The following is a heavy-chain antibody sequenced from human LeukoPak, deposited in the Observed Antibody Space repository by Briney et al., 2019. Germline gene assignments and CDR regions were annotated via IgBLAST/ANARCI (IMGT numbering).Heavy chain of an antibody. Sequence: GGSLRLSCAASGFTFSSYWMSWVRQAPGKGLEWVANIKQDGSEKYYVDSVKGRFTISRDNAKNSLYLQMNSLRAEDTAVYYCAREAYDYVWGSYSYYYYGMDVWGQGTTVTVSS. CDR1: GFTFSSYW. J-gene: IGHJ6*02. V-gene: IGHV3-7*01. CDR2: IKQDGSEK. D-gene: IGHD3-16*01. CDR3: AREAYDYVWGSYSYYYYGMDV.